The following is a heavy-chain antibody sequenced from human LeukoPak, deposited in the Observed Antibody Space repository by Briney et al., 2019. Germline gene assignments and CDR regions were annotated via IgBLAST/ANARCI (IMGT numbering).Heavy chain of an antibody. CDR2: INWNGGST. CDR3: ARNHITMDRGVIITYYYYYMDD. D-gene: IGHD3-10*01. CDR1: GFTFDDYG. V-gene: IGHV3-20*04. Sequence: PGGSLRLSCAACGFTFDDYGMSWVRQAPGKGLEWVSGINWNGGSTGYADSVKGRFTISRDNAKNSLYLQMNSLRAEDTALYYCARNHITMDRGVIITYYYYYMDDWGKGTTVTVSS. J-gene: IGHJ6*03.